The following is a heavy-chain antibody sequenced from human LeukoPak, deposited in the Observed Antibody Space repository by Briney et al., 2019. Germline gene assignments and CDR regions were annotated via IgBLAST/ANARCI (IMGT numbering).Heavy chain of an antibody. Sequence: ASVTVSCKASGGTFSSYAISWVRQAPGQGLEWMGRIIPILGIANYAQKFQGRVTITADKSTSTAYMELSSLRSEDTAVYYCARVTYDILTGYYDSSFDYWGQGTLVTVSS. V-gene: IGHV1-69*04. CDR2: IIPILGIA. CDR1: GGTFSSYA. D-gene: IGHD3-9*01. J-gene: IGHJ4*02. CDR3: ARVTYDILTGYYDSSFDY.